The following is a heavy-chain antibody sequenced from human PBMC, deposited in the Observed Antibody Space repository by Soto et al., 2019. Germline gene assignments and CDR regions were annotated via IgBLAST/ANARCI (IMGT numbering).Heavy chain of an antibody. Sequence: QVQLQESGPRVVKPSQTLSLTCTVSGGSIRNGGYYWSRIRHHPGKGLEWIGCIYHSGSTQYNPSLKSRVTTSIDTSKHQFSLKLSSVSAADTAVYYCAREEIVTTLVDDWGQGTLVTVSS. CDR2: IYHSGST. V-gene: IGHV4-31*03. J-gene: IGHJ4*02. CDR1: GGSIRNGGYY. CDR3: AREEIVTTLVDD. D-gene: IGHD5-12*01.